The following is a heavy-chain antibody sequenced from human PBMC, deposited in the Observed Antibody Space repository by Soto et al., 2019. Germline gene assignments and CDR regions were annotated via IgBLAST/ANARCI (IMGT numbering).Heavy chain of an antibody. J-gene: IGHJ4*02. Sequence: PGESLKISCKTSGYTFSGHWISWVRQVPGKGLQWMGNIDPSDSYINYNPAFRGHVTFSVDKYNSTAYLHWRSLGPSDTAIYYCERHGAAIWLGYWGQGTLVTVSS. CDR2: IDPSDSYI. CDR3: ERHGAAIWLGY. V-gene: IGHV5-10-1*01. CDR1: GYTFSGHW. D-gene: IGHD6-19*01.